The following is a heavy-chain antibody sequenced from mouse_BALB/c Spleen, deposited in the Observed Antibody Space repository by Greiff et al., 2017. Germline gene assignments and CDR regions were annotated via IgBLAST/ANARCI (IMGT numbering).Heavy chain of an antibody. J-gene: IGHJ2*01. CDR1: GFNIKDTY. Sequence: EVQLQQSGAELVKPGASVKLSCTASGFNIKDTYMHWVKQRPEQGLEWIGRIDPANGNTKYDPKFQGKATITADTSSNTAYLQLSSLTSEDTAVYYCASFPYYYGYGYYFDYWGQGTTLTVSS. V-gene: IGHV14-3*02. CDR3: ASFPYYYGYGYYFDY. D-gene: IGHD1-2*01. CDR2: IDPANGNT.